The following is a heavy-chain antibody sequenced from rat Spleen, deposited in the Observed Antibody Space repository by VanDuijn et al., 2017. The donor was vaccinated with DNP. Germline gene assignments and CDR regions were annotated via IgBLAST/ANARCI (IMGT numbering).Heavy chain of an antibody. CDR3: VRWVRALDY. CDR2: INYSGNT. D-gene: IGHD4-1*01. J-gene: IGHJ2*01. Sequence: EVQLQESGPGLVKPSQSLSFTCSVTGFSITSNYWAWIRKLPGNKMEWIGYINYSGNTGYNPSLKSRISITRDTSKNQFFLQLNSVTTEDTATYYCVRWVRALDYWGQGVMVTVSS. CDR1: GFSITSNY. V-gene: IGHV3-1*01.